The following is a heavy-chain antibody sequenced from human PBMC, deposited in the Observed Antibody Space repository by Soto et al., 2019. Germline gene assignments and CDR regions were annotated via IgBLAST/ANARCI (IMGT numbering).Heavy chain of an antibody. CDR3: ARDPGYSYGYGYYYGMDV. CDR2: IIPTFGTA. Sequence: SVKVSCKASGGTFSSYAISWVRQAPGQGLEWMGGIIPTFGTANYAQKFQGRVTITADESTSTAYMELSSLRSEDTAVYYCARDPGYSYGYGYYYGMDVWGQGTTVTVSS. J-gene: IGHJ6*02. D-gene: IGHD5-18*01. CDR1: GGTFSSYA. V-gene: IGHV1-69*13.